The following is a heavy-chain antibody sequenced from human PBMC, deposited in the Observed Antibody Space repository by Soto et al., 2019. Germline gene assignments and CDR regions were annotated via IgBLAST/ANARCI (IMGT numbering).Heavy chain of an antibody. CDR2: IIPISETT. CDR1: GGTFSSYA. CDR3: ARSQGSSTSLEIYYYYYYGMDV. V-gene: IGHV1-69*01. Sequence: QVQLVQSGAEVKKPGSSVKVSCKASGGTFSSYAISWVRQSPGQGLEWMGGIIPISETTNYAQKFQGRVPITADASKSTAYMELSSLGSEDTAVYYCARSQGSSTSLEIYYYYYYGMDVWGQGTTVTVSS. D-gene: IGHD2-2*01. J-gene: IGHJ6*02.